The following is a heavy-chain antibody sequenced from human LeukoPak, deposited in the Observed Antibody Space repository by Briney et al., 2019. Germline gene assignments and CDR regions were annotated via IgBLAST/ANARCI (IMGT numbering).Heavy chain of an antibody. J-gene: IGHJ6*03. CDR2: IYYSGST. CDR1: GGSISSYY. Sequence: SETLSPTCTVSGGSISSYYWSWIRQPPGKGLEWIGYIYYSGSTNYNPSLKSRVTISVDTSKNQFSLKLSSVTAADTAVYYCARAYGPRYYYYMDVWGKGTTVTVSS. V-gene: IGHV4-59*01. D-gene: IGHD3-10*01. CDR3: ARAYGPRYYYYMDV.